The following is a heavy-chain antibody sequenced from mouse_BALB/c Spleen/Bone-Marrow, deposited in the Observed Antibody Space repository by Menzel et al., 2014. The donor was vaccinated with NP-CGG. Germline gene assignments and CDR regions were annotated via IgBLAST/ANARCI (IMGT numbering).Heavy chain of an antibody. CDR3: ARHAYYDQTEVSFVY. J-gene: IGHJ3*01. CDR2: ISGGGSYT. CDR1: GFTFNSYG. D-gene: IGHD2-4*01. V-gene: IGHV5-9-2*01. Sequence: EVQLQESGGGLVKSGGSLKLSCAASGFTFNSYGMSWVRQTPEKRLEWVATISGGGSYTFYPDSVKGRFTISRDNAKYNLYLQLSSLRSEDTALYYCARHAYYDQTEVSFVYWGQGTLVTVSA.